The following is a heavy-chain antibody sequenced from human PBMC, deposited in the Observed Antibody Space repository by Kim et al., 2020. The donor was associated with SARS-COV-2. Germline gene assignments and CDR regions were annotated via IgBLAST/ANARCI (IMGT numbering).Heavy chain of an antibody. CDR2: INANGDDM. J-gene: IGHJ4*02. D-gene: IGHD3-10*01. V-gene: IGHV3-20*04. CDR3: AKGWFQDFDY. CDR1: GFTFDYYG. Sequence: GGSLRLSCVASGFTFDYYGMSWVRQAPGKGPEWVSGINANGDDMGYVHSVKGRFTIFRDNAKNSLYLQMNSLRAEDTALYYCAKGWFQDFDYWGQGTLVTVSS.